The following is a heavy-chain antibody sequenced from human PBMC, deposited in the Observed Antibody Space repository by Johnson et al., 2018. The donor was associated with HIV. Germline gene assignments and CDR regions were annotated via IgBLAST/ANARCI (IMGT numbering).Heavy chain of an antibody. D-gene: IGHD3-22*01. CDR2: FRSNGGSN. J-gene: IGHJ3*02. Sequence: QVYLLESGGGLVQPGGSLRLSCAASGFTFSSYAMHWVRQAPGKGLEYVSLFRSNGGSNNYQTSVRGGLTFPRDNSKNTLYLQMNSLRGEDTAVYFCAKPYYYDTSGYLGAFDIWGQGTMVTVSS. CDR1: GFTFSSYA. V-gene: IGHV3-64*04. CDR3: AKPYYYDTSGYLGAFDI.